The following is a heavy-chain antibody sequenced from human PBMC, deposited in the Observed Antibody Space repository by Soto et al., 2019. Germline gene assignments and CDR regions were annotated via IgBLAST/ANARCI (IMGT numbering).Heavy chain of an antibody. CDR1: GGTFSSYA. J-gene: IGHJ4*02. V-gene: IGHV1-69*01. Sequence: QVQLVQSGAEVKKPGSSVKVSCKASGGTFSSYAISWVRQAPGQGLEWMGGIIPIFGTANYAQKFQGRVTITADESTSTAYMEPSSLRSEDTAVYYCAATFTIQLWLFGVDYWGQGTLVTVSS. CDR2: IIPIFGTA. D-gene: IGHD5-18*01. CDR3: AATFTIQLWLFGVDY.